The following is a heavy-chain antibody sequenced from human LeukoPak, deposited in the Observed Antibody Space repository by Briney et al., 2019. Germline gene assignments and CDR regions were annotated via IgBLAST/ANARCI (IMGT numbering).Heavy chain of an antibody. CDR3: VRGAARAYYMDV. D-gene: IGHD6-6*01. J-gene: IGHJ6*03. CDR2: VNFDGTTT. CDR1: GFTFSTYW. V-gene: IGHV3-74*01. Sequence: PGGSLRLSCADSGFTFSTYWMHWVRQAPGKGLVWVSRVNFDGTTTNYADSEKGRLTISRDNTKTTLYLQMNSLRAEDTAVYYCVRGAARAYYMDVWGKGTTVTVSS.